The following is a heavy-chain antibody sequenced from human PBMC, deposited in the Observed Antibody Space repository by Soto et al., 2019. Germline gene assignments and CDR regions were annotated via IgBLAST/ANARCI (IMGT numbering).Heavy chain of an antibody. J-gene: IGHJ6*02. Sequence: PSETLSLTCTVSGGSISSYYWSWIRQPPGKGLEWIGYIYYSGSTNYNPSLKSRVTISVDTSKNQFSLKLSSVTAADTAVYYCARDYYINYYYYGMDVWGQGTTVTVSS. CDR1: GGSISSYY. D-gene: IGHD3-22*01. CDR3: ARDYYINYYYYGMDV. V-gene: IGHV4-59*01. CDR2: IYYSGST.